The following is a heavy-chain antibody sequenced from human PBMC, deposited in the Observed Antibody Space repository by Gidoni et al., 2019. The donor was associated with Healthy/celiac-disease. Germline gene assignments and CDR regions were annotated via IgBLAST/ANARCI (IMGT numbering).Heavy chain of an antibody. CDR1: GYTFTGYY. Sequence: QVQLVQSGAEVKKPGASVKVPCTASGYTFTGYYMHWVQQAPGQGREWMGWINPNSGGTNYAQKFQGRVTMTRDTSISTAYMELSRLRSDDTAVYYCARGEDCSGGSCYPGYNWFDPWGQGTLVTVSS. D-gene: IGHD2-15*01. CDR3: ARGEDCSGGSCYPGYNWFDP. J-gene: IGHJ5*02. CDR2: INPNSGGT. V-gene: IGHV1-2*02.